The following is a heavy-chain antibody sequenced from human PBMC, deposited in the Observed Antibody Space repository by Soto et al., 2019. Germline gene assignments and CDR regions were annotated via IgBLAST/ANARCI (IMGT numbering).Heavy chain of an antibody. D-gene: IGHD2-21*02. J-gene: IGHJ4*02. Sequence: GGTPRLSCEGYEFTFSDYYISWIRQAPGKGLEWISYSSNSGTFSRYADSVKGRFSISRDNTKNLLYLQMNSLRAEDTAVYYFARSGDHHDLLAYSGQGSPVTGSS. V-gene: IGHV3-11*06. CDR3: ARSGDHHDLLAY. CDR2: SSNSGTFS. CDR1: EFTFSDYY.